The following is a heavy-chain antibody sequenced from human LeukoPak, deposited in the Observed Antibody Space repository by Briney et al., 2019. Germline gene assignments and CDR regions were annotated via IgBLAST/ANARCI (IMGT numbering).Heavy chain of an antibody. J-gene: IGHJ5*02. CDR2: ICYSGNT. CDR1: GGSISSSSSYC. D-gene: IGHD2-2*01. Sequence: SETLSLTCTVSGGSISSSSSYCWGWVRQPPGKGLEWIGSICYSGNTYYNPSLKSRVIISVDTSKNQFSLKLSSVTAADTAVYYCARHGNSYLAVVPDAMGSWFDPWGQGTLVTVSS. V-gene: IGHV4-39*01. CDR3: ARHGNSYLAVVPDAMGSWFDP.